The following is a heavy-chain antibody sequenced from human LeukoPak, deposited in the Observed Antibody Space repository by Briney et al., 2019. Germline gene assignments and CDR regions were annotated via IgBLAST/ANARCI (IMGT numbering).Heavy chain of an antibody. D-gene: IGHD6-13*01. V-gene: IGHV3-23*01. CDR3: ANQNSSSWNDAFDI. CDR2: ISGSGGST. J-gene: IGHJ3*02. CDR1: GFTFTSYA. Sequence: GGSLRLSCAASGFTFTSYAMSWVRPVPGKGLEWVSAISGSGGSTYYADSVKGRFTISRDNSKNTLYLQMNSLRAEDTAVYYCANQNSSSWNDAFDIWGQGTMVTVSS.